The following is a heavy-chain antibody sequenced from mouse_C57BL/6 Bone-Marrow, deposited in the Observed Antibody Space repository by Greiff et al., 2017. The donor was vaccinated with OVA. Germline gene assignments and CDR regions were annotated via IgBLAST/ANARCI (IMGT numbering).Heavy chain of an antibody. J-gene: IGHJ4*01. CDR1: GFTFSDYG. CDR2: ISSGSSTI. Sequence: EVMLVESGGGLVKPGGSLKLSCAASGFTFSDYGMHWVRQAPEKGLEWVAYISSGSSTIYYADTVKGRFTISRDNAKNTLFLQMTSLRSEDTAMYYCARRMMRHAMDYWGQGTSVTVSS. V-gene: IGHV5-17*01. CDR3: ARRMMRHAMDY. D-gene: IGHD2-3*01.